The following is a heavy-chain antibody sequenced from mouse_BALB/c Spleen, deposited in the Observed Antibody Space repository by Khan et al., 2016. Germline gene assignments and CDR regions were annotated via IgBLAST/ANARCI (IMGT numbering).Heavy chain of an antibody. CDR3: AITTVDY. J-gene: IGHJ2*01. CDR1: GYTFTSYW. CDR2: IYPGDGDT. D-gene: IGHD1-1*01. V-gene: IGHV1-87*01. Sequence: QVQLQQSGAELARPGASVKLSCKASGYTFTSYWMPWVKQRPGQGLEWIGAIYPGDGDTRYTQTFKGKATLTAAKSSSTADMQLSSLAAGDSAVYYCAITTVDYWGQGTTRTVSS.